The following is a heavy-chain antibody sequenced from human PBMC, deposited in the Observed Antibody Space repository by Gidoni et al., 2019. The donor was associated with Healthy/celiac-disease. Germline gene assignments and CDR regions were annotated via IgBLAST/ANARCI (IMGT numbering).Heavy chain of an antibody. CDR2: IIHSGST. V-gene: IGHV4-34*12. CDR3: ARRHTYYDFWSGYWLDY. Sequence: HAQLQQWGAGLLKLSETLSLTCAVYGGSFSGYYWSWIRQPPGKGLEWIGEIIHSGSTNYNPSLKSRVTISVDTSKNQFSLKLSSVTAADTAVYYCARRHTYYDFWSGYWLDYWGQGTLVTVSS. J-gene: IGHJ4*02. CDR1: GGSFSGYY. D-gene: IGHD3-3*01.